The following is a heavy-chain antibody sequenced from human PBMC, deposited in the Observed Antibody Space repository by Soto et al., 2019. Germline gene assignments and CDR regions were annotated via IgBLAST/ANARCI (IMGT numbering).Heavy chain of an antibody. CDR1: GFTFSTYG. Sequence: GGSLRLSCAASGFTFSTYGMHWVRQAPGKGLEWVAVVSYDGTNKDYADSVKGRFTISRDNSKNTLYLQMNSLRAEDTALYYCAKDLQATLDFYYGMEVWGQGTTVTAP. CDR3: AKDLQATLDFYYGMEV. V-gene: IGHV3-30*18. D-gene: IGHD6-13*01. CDR2: VSYDGTNK. J-gene: IGHJ6*02.